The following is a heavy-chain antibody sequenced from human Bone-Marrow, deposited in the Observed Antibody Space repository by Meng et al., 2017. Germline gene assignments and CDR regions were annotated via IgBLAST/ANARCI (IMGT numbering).Heavy chain of an antibody. Sequence: GGSLRLSCAASGFTFSSYAMSWVRQAPGKGLEWVSTISGSGGNTYYTDSVKGRFTISRDNSMKTLYLQMNSLRAEDTAVYYCAKGDIYDSSDYAIHDAFDIWGQGTMVTVSS. CDR1: GFTFSSYA. D-gene: IGHD3-22*01. V-gene: IGHV3-23*01. J-gene: IGHJ3*02. CDR3: AKGDIYDSSDYAIHDAFDI. CDR2: ISGSGGNT.